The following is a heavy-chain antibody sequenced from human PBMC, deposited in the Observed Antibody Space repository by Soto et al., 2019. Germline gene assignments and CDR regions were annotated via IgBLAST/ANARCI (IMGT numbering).Heavy chain of an antibody. V-gene: IGHV3-73*01. D-gene: IGHD1-1*01. CDR3: THLQPPYYYYGMDV. J-gene: IGHJ6*02. CDR1: GFTFSGSA. Sequence: EVQLVESGGGLVQPGGSLKLSCAASGFTFSGSAMHWVRQASGKGLEWVGRIRSKANSYATAYAASVKGRFTISRDDSKNTAYLQMNSLKTEDTPLYYCTHLQPPYYYYGMDVWGQGTTVTVSS. CDR2: IRSKANSYAT.